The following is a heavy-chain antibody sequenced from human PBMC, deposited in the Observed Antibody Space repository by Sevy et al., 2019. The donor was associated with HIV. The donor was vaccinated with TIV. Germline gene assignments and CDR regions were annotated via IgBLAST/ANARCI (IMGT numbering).Heavy chain of an antibody. Sequence: SETLSLTCTVSGGSISYYYWSWIRQPPGKGLEWTGYIYYSGRTNYNPSLKSRVTISVDTSKNQFSLRLSSVTAADTAVYYCARGYGDYNSYYFDYWGQGTLVTVSS. CDR3: ARGYGDYNSYYFDY. CDR2: IYYSGRT. CDR1: GGSISYYY. D-gene: IGHD4-17*01. V-gene: IGHV4-59*01. J-gene: IGHJ4*02.